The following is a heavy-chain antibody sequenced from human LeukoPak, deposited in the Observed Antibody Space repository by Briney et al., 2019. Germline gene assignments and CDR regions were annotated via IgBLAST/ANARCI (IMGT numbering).Heavy chain of an antibody. CDR3: ARGLQGIDY. J-gene: IGHJ4*02. CDR2: INTDGSST. CDR1: GFIFSNYG. V-gene: IGHV3-74*01. D-gene: IGHD4-11*01. Sequence: PGGSLRLSCAASGFIFSNYGMSWVRQAPGKGLVWASRINTDGSSTNYADSVKGRFTISRDNAKNTLYLQMNSLRAEDTAVYYCARGLQGIDYWGQGTLVTVSS.